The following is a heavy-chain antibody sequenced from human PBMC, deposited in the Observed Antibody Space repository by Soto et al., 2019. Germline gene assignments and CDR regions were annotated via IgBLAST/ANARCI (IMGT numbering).Heavy chain of an antibody. D-gene: IGHD3-3*01. CDR2: ISYDGSNK. V-gene: IGHV3-30*03. J-gene: IGHJ6*03. CDR3: TRDLLRFLEWPQPCMDG. Sequence: PGGSLRLSCAASGFTFSSYGMYWVRQAPGKGLEWVAVISYDGSNKYYADSVKGRFTISRDNSKNTLYLQMNSLRAEDTAVYYCTRDLLRFLEWPQPCMDGWGKGTTVTVSS. CDR1: GFTFSSYG.